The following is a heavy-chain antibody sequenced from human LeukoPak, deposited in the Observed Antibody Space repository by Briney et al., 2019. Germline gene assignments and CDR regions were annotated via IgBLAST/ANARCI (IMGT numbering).Heavy chain of an antibody. CDR3: ARSSSSWYSGFDY. Sequence: GGSLRLSCAASGFTFSGYWMHWVRQAPGKGLVWVSRINTDGSSTSYADSVKGRFTISRDNSKNTLYLQMNSLRAEDTAVYYCARSSSSWYSGFDYWGQGTLVTVSS. CDR1: GFTFSGYW. V-gene: IGHV3-74*01. J-gene: IGHJ4*02. D-gene: IGHD6-13*01. CDR2: INTDGSST.